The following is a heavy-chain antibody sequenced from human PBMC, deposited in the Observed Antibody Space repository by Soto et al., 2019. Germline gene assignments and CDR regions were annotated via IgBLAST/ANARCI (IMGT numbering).Heavy chain of an antibody. CDR1: GGSISSYY. CDR3: ARERVDGYGSGSRNFDY. D-gene: IGHD3-10*01. V-gene: IGHV4-4*07. Sequence: SETLSLTSTVSGGSISSYYWNWIRQPAGKGLEWIGRIYTSGSTNYNPSLKSRVTMSVDTSMNQFSLKLSSVTAADTAVYYCARERVDGYGSGSRNFDYWGQGTPVTVSS. CDR2: IYTSGST. J-gene: IGHJ4*02.